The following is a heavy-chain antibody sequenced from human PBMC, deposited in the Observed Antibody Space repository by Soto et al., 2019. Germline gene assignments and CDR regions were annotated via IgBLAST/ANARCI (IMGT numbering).Heavy chain of an antibody. CDR1: GGTFSSYT. CDR3: ATMEVRGVIITSLEYYYMDV. V-gene: IGHV1-69*02. CDR2: IIPILGIA. Sequence: ASVKVSCKASGGTFSSYTISWVRQAPGQGLEWMGRIIPILGIANYAQKFQGRVTITADKSTSTAYMELGSLRSEDTAVYYCATMEVRGVIITSLEYYYMDVWGKGTTVTVSS. J-gene: IGHJ6*03. D-gene: IGHD3-10*01.